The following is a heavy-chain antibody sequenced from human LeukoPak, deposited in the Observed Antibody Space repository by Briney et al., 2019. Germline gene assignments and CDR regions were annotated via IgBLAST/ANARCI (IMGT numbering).Heavy chain of an antibody. Sequence: GRSLRLSCAASGFTFSSYGMHWVRQAPGKGLEWVAVISYDGSNKYYEDSVKGRFTISRDNSKNTLYLQMNSLRAEDTAVYYCAKPSGALLWFGELLYNWFDPWGQGTLVTVPS. D-gene: IGHD3-10*01. CDR2: ISYDGSNK. J-gene: IGHJ5*02. V-gene: IGHV3-30*18. CDR3: AKPSGALLWFGELLYNWFDP. CDR1: GFTFSSYG.